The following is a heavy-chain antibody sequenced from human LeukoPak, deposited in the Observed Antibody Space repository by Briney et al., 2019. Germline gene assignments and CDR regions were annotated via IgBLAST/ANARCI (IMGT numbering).Heavy chain of an antibody. V-gene: IGHV4-59*01. CDR3: ASAKWFAYYYYMDV. CDR2: IYYSGST. J-gene: IGHJ6*03. CDR1: GGSISSYY. Sequence: SETLSLTCTVSGGSISSYYWSWIRQPPGKGLEWIGYIYYSGSTNYNPSLKSRVTISVDTSKNQFSLKLSSVTAADTAVYYCASAKWFAYYYYMDVWGKGTTVTVSS. D-gene: IGHD3-10*01.